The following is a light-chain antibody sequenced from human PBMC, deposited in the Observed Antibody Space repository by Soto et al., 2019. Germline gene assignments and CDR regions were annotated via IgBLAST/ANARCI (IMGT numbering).Light chain of an antibody. CDR2: KAS. J-gene: IGKJ5*01. CDR1: QSISSW. Sequence: DIQMTQSPSTLSASVGDRVTITCRASQSISSWLAWYQQKPGKAPNLLIYKASSLESGVPSRFSGSGSGTEFTLTISSLQPDDFATYYCQQYNSYPTFRQGTRLEIK. V-gene: IGKV1-5*03. CDR3: QQYNSYPT.